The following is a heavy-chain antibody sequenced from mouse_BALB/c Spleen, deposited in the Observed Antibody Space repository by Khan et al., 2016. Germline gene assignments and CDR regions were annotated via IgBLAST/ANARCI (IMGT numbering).Heavy chain of an antibody. J-gene: IGHJ3*01. CDR1: GYSITSDYA. CDR2: ISYSGST. V-gene: IGHV3-2*02. D-gene: IGHD2-14*01. CDR3: ARNGNRYERTWFAY. Sequence: EVQLQEAGPGLVKPSQSLSLTCTVTGYSITSDYAWNWIRQFPGNKLEWMGYISYSGSTSYNPSLKSRISITRDTSKNQFFLQLNSVTTEYTATYYCARNGNRYERTWFAYWGQGTLVTVSA.